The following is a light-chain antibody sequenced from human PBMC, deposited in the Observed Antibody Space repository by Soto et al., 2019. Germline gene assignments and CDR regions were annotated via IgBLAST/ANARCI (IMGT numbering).Light chain of an antibody. J-gene: IGKJ2*01. Sequence: EIVLTQSPGTLSLSPGERATLTCRASQSVSSSYLAWYQQKPGQAPRLLMYDASSRATGIPDRFSGSGSGTDFTLTISRLEPEDFAVYYCQQFCTSFPYTFGQGTKLDIK. V-gene: IGKV3-20*01. CDR1: QSVSSSY. CDR3: QQFCTSFPYT. CDR2: DAS.